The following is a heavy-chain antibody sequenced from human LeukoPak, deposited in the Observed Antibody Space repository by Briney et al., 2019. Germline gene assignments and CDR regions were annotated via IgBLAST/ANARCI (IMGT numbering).Heavy chain of an antibody. CDR1: GYSISSGYY. D-gene: IGHD3-3*01. Sequence: PSETLSLTCTVSGYSISSGYYWSWIRQPAGKGLEWIGRIYTSGSTNYNPSLKSRVTMSVDTSKNQFSLKLSSVTAADTAVYYCARGFWSGYSSYYYYMDVWGKGTTVTVSS. CDR3: ARGFWSGYSSYYYYMDV. V-gene: IGHV4-4*07. J-gene: IGHJ6*03. CDR2: IYTSGST.